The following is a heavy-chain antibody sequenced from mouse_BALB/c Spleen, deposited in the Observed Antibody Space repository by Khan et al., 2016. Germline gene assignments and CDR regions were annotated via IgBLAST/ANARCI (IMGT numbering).Heavy chain of an antibody. CDR1: GYTFTSYY. D-gene: IGHD2-1*01. CDR2: INPSNGGT. Sequence: QVQLQQSGAELVKPGASVKLSCKASGYTFTSYYMYWVKQRPGQGLEWIGEINPSNGGTNFNEKFKSKATLTVDKSSSTAYMQLSSLTSEDSAVYYCTRDGNYGDWFAYWGQGTLVTVSA. J-gene: IGHJ3*01. V-gene: IGHV1S81*02. CDR3: TRDGNYGDWFAY.